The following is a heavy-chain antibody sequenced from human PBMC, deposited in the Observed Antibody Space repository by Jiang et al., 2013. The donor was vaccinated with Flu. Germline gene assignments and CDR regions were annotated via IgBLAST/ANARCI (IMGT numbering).Heavy chain of an antibody. CDR1: GFTFTSYA. V-gene: IGHV3-23*01. CDR3: AKLRDYFDSSGYFDY. CDR2: VSGGSESA. D-gene: IGHD3-22*01. J-gene: IGHJ4*02. Sequence: QLLESGGGLVQPGGSLRLSCAASGFTFTSYAMSWVRQAPRKGLEWVSAVSGGSESAYYADSVKGRFTISRDTSKNTLYLQMNSLRAEDTAVYFCAKLRDYFDSSGYFDYWGQGTLVTVSS.